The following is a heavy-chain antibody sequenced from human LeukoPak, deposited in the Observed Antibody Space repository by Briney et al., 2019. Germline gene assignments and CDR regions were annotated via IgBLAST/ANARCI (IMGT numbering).Heavy chain of an antibody. CDR1: GFTFSSYA. Sequence: HPGGSLRLSCAASGFTFSSYAMSWVRQAPGKGLEWVSGISWNGGRIGYADSVRGRFTISRDNAKNSLYLQMKSLGVEDTALYYCVKATTGWFDPWGQGTLVTVSS. V-gene: IGHV3-9*01. J-gene: IGHJ5*02. CDR3: VKATTGWFDP. CDR2: ISWNGGRI.